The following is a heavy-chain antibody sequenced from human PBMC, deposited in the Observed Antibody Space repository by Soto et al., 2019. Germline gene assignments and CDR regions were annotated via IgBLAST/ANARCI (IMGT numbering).Heavy chain of an antibody. CDR2: IYHTGNT. CDR3: ARDEYQLLSSVSWFDS. Sequence: SETLSLTCTVSGGSISDDSYWSWIRQTPGKGLKWIGYIYHTGNTYYNPSLRSRVSISVDKSKSQFSLKLISVTAADTAVYFCARDEYQLLSSVSWFDSWGQGTLVTVSS. J-gene: IGHJ5*01. CDR1: GGSISDDSY. V-gene: IGHV4-30-4*01. D-gene: IGHD2-2*01.